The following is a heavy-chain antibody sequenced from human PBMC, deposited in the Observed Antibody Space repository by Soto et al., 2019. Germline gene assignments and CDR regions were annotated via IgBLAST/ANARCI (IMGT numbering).Heavy chain of an antibody. CDR2: IKSKADAETT. CDR1: GFTFTKAW. V-gene: IGHV3-15*01. CDR3: ATDVRGRYSPFPEF. Sequence: GGSLRLSCAASGFTFTKAWVNWVRQAPGKGLEWIARIKSKADAETTYYAAPVQGRFTISRDDSNNTLSLQMTSLKTDDTAVYYCATDVRGRYSPFPEFWGQGTLVTVSS. D-gene: IGHD5-18*01. J-gene: IGHJ4*02.